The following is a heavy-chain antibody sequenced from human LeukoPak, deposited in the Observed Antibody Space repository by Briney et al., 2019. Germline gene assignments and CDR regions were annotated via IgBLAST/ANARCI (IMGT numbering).Heavy chain of an antibody. J-gene: IGHJ2*01. D-gene: IGHD6-13*01. Sequence: GRSLRLSCAASEFSFDAYAIHWVRQAPGKGLEWVSGISWNSGRIGCADSVKGRFTISRDNAKNSLYLQMNSLSPEDTAIYYCAKGGAAADNYWYFDLWGRGTLVTVSS. V-gene: IGHV3-9*01. CDR1: EFSFDAYA. CDR2: ISWNSGRI. CDR3: AKGGAAADNYWYFDL.